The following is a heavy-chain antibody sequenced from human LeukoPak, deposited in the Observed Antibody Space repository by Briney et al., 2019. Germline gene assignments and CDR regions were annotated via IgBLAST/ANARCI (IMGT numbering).Heavy chain of an antibody. Sequence: SETLSLTSAVYGGSFSGYYWSWIRQPPGKGLEWIGEINHSGSTNYNPSLKSRVTISVDTSKNQFSLKLSSVTAADTAVYYCARGIVATILYYYYYMDVWGKGTTVTVSS. CDR3: ARGIVATILYYYYYMDV. J-gene: IGHJ6*03. CDR1: GGSFSGYY. D-gene: IGHD5-12*01. CDR2: INHSGST. V-gene: IGHV4-34*01.